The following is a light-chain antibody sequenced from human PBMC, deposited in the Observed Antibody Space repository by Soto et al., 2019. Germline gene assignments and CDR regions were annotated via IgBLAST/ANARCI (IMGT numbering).Light chain of an antibody. V-gene: IGKV3-20*01. J-gene: IGKJ4*01. Sequence: ESVLTQSPGAHSLSPGERATLSRTDSQSVSSRYLGWYQQKPGQAPRLLMYGASSRATGIPERFSGSGSGTDFTLTISRLEPEDFAVYYCQQFSSYPLTFGGGTKVDIK. CDR2: GAS. CDR1: QSVSSRY. CDR3: QQFSSYPLT.